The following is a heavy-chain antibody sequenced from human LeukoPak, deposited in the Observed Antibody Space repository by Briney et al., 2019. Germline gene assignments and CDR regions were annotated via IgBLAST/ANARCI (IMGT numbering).Heavy chain of an antibody. CDR1: GFTFDDYA. V-gene: IGHV3-9*01. J-gene: IGHJ5*02. D-gene: IGHD1-26*01. CDR2: ISWNSGSI. CDR3: ARGSGSNGRDWFDP. Sequence: PGRSLRLSCAASGFTFDDYAMHWVRQAPGKGLEWVSGISWNSGSIGYADSVKGRFTISRDNAKNSLYLQMNSLRSEDTAVYYCARGSGSNGRDWFDPWGQGTLVTVSS.